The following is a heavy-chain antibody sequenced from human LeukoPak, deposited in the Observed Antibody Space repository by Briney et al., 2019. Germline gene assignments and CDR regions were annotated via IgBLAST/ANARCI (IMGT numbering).Heavy chain of an antibody. CDR3: ARVGSSGWYFFDY. V-gene: IGHV4-30-4*08. CDR2: ISYSGST. CDR1: GGSVNSGDYY. Sequence: SQTLSPTCTVSGGSVNSGDYYWSWLRQPPGKGLEGIAYISYSGSTYYNPSLKSRVTISVDTSKNQFSLRLTSMTAADTAVYYCARVGSSGWYFFDYWGQGTLVTVSS. D-gene: IGHD6-19*01. J-gene: IGHJ4*02.